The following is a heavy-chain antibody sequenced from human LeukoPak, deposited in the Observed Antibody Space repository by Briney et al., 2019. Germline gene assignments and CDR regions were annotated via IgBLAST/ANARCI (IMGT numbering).Heavy chain of an antibody. D-gene: IGHD6-13*01. CDR3: ARDIATAGHLAFDY. J-gene: IGHJ4*02. CDR1: GFTFSSYW. CDR2: INQDGSDK. V-gene: IGHV3-7*01. Sequence: GGSLRLSCGASGFTFSSYWMSWVRQAPGKGLEWVANINQDGSDKYYVDSVKGRFIIARDNAKNSLFLQMNSLRAEDTAIYYCARDIATAGHLAFDYWGQGTLVTVSS.